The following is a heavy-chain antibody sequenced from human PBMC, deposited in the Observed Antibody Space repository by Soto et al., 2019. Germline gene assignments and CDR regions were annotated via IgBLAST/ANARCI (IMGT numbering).Heavy chain of an antibody. D-gene: IGHD2-15*01. V-gene: IGHV1-69*06. CDR1: GGTFSSYA. CDR3: ASVVVVAAIYYYGMDV. J-gene: IGHJ6*02. Sequence: GASVKVSCKASGGTFSSYAISWVRQAPGQGLGWMGGIIPIFGTANYAQKFQGRVTITADKSTSTAYMELSSLRSEDTAVYYCASVVVVAAIYYYGMDVWGQGTTVTVSS. CDR2: IIPIFGTA.